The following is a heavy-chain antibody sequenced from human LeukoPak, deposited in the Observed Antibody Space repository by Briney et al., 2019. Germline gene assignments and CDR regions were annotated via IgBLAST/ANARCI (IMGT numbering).Heavy chain of an antibody. V-gene: IGHV4-39*01. J-gene: IGHJ6*02. CDR3: ARVGAVAGTGYYYGMDV. CDR1: GGSISSSSYY. CDR2: IYYSGST. D-gene: IGHD6-19*01. Sequence: SETLSLTCTVSGGSISSSSYYWGWIRQPPGKGLEWIGSIYYSGSTYYNPSLKSRVTISVDTSKNQFSLKLSSVTAADTAVYYCARVGAVAGTGYYYGMDVWGQGTTVTVSS.